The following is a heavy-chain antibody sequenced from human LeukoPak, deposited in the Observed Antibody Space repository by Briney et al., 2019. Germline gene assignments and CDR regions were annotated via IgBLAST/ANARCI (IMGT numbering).Heavy chain of an antibody. CDR1: GYSFTGYY. Sequence: ASVKVSCKSSGYSFTGYYLHWVRQAPGQGLEWMGWINPNNGDTNYSQKFQGSFTMTRGTSISTAYMNLRRLTSDDTAMYYCARGPLEYCSGGSCYSGRNWFDPWGQGTLVTVSS. CDR2: INPNNGDT. D-gene: IGHD2-15*01. J-gene: IGHJ5*02. CDR3: ARGPLEYCSGGSCYSGRNWFDP. V-gene: IGHV1-2*02.